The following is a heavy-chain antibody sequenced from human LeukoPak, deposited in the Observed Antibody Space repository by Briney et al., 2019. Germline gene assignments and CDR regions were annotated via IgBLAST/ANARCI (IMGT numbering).Heavy chain of an antibody. CDR3: ARGHSSGWHSFDY. CDR2: IYYSGNA. CDR1: CRSLRNYF. Sequence: ETLSLTCSVSCRSLRNYFWSWIRQPPGKGLEWIGHIYYSGNANYNPSLKSRVTISVDTSKNQFSLKLSSVTAADTAVYYCARGHSSGWHSFDYWGQGTPVTVSS. V-gene: IGHV4-59*01. J-gene: IGHJ4*02. D-gene: IGHD6-19*01.